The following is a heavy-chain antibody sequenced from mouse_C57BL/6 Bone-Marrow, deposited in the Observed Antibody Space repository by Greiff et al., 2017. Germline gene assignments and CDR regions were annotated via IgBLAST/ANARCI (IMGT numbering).Heavy chain of an antibody. D-gene: IGHD2-2*01. CDR2: ISYDGSN. V-gene: IGHV3-6*01. CDR3: ASRVTSYWYFDV. Sequence: EVKLVESGPGLVKPSQSLSLTCSVTGYSITSGYYWNWIRQFPGNKLEWMGYISYDGSNNYNPSLKNRISITRDTSKNQFFLKLNSVTTEDTATYYCASRVTSYWYFDVWGTGTTVTVSS. J-gene: IGHJ1*03. CDR1: GYSITSGYY.